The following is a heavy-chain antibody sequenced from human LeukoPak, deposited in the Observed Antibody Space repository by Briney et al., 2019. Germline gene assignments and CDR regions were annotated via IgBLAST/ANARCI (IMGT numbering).Heavy chain of an antibody. J-gene: IGHJ4*02. CDR2: IYYSGST. D-gene: IGHD2-15*01. CDR3: ARDPNLAFYFDY. V-gene: IGHV4-59*01. Sequence: PSETLSLTCTVSGGSISSYYWSWIRQPPGKGLEWIGYIYYSGSTNYNPSLKSRVTISVDTSKNQFSLKLSSVTAADTAVYYCARDPNLAFYFDYWGQGTLVTVSS. CDR1: GGSISSYY.